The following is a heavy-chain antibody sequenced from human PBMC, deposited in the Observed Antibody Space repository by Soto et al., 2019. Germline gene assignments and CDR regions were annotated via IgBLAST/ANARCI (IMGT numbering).Heavy chain of an antibody. J-gene: IGHJ4*02. CDR3: ARGRYGDY. CDR2: ISAHNGNT. D-gene: IGHD1-1*01. CDR1: GYGFTTYG. Sequence: QVHLVQSGAEVKKPGASVKVSCKGSGYGFTTYGITWVRQAPGQGLEWMAWISAHNGNTNYAQKLQGRVTVTRDTPTSTAYMELRSLRSADTAVYYCARGRYGDYWGQGALVTVSS. V-gene: IGHV1-18*01.